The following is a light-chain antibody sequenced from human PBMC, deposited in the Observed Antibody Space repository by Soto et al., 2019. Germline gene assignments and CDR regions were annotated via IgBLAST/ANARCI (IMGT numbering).Light chain of an antibody. CDR2: DAS. CDR3: QQSSNWYT. V-gene: IGKV3-11*01. CDR1: QSVSSY. J-gene: IGKJ2*01. Sequence: EIVLTQSPATLSLSPGERATLSCRASQSVSSYLAWYQQKPGQAPRLLIYDASNRATGIPARFSGSWSGTDFTLTISSLDAEDFAVYCCQQSSNWYTFGQGTKLEIK.